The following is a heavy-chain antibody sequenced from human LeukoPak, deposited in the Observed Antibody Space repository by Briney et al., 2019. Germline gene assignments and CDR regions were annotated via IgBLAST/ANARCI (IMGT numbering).Heavy chain of an antibody. J-gene: IGHJ4*02. Sequence: PGRSLRLSCAASGFTFSSYAMHWVRQAPGKGLGWVAVISYDGSNKYYADSVKGRFAISRDNSKNTLYLQMNSLRAEDTAVYYCARDGTAAGKFDYWGQGTLVTVSS. CDR1: GFTFSSYA. D-gene: IGHD6-13*01. V-gene: IGHV3-30*09. CDR2: ISYDGSNK. CDR3: ARDGTAAGKFDY.